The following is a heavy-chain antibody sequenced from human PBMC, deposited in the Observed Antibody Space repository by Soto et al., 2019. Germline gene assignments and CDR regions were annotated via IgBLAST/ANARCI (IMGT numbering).Heavy chain of an antibody. V-gene: IGHV4-30-2*01. Sequence: SETLSLTCAVSGGSISSGGYSWSWIRQPPGKGLEWIWYIYHSGSTYYNPSLKSRVTISVDRSKNQFSLKLSSLTAADTAVYYCARVPDRWGQGTLVTVSS. J-gene: IGHJ5*02. CDR2: IYHSGST. CDR1: GGSISSGGYS. D-gene: IGHD2-2*01. CDR3: ARVPDR.